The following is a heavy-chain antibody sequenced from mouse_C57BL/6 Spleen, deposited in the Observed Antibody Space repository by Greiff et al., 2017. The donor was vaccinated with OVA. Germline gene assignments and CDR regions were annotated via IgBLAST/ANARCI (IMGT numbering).Heavy chain of an antibody. D-gene: IGHD1-1*01. V-gene: IGHV14-4*01. CDR1: GFNIKDDY. CDR2: IDPENGDT. J-gene: IGHJ3*01. CDR3: TTTYYGSSPPWFAY. Sequence: EVKVVESGAELVRPGASVKLSCTASGFNIKDDYMHWVKQRPEQGLEWIGWIDPENGDTEYASKFQGKATITADTSSNTAYLQLSSLTSEDTAVYYCTTTYYGSSPPWFAYWGQGTLVTVSA.